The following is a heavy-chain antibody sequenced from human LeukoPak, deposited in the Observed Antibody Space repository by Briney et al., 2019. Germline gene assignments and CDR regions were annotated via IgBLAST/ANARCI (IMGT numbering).Heavy chain of an antibody. J-gene: IGHJ4*02. V-gene: IGHV3-23*01. D-gene: IGHD2-2*01. Sequence: GGPLRLSCAASGLTFSSYAMSWVRLAPGKGLGWVSTISGSGDTTYYADSVRGRFTVSRDNSKNTLYLQMNSLRAENTAVYYCARTPQKYWSSTTCYPDYWGQGTLVTVSS. CDR3: ARTPQKYWSSTTCYPDY. CDR1: GLTFSSYA. CDR2: ISGSGDTT.